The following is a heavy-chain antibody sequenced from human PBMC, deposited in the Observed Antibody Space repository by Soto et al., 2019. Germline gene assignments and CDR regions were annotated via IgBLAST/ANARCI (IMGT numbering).Heavy chain of an antibody. D-gene: IGHD3-10*01. CDR3: AKAGPGRGNDNWFDP. J-gene: IGHJ5*02. CDR1: GGSMSSPNYA. V-gene: IGHV4-30-2*01. CDR2: IYRSGST. Sequence: SETLSLTCAVSGGSMSSPNYAWSWIRQPPGKGLEWIGYIYRSGSTFSNPSLKSRVIMSIDTSKNQFALKLSSVTAAHTAVYYCAKAGPGRGNDNWFDPWGQGTLVTVSS.